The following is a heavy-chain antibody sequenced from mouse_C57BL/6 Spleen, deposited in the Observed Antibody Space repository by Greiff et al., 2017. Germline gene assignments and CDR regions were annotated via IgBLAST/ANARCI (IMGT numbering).Heavy chain of an antibody. D-gene: IGHD1-1*01. Sequence: EVQLQQSGAELVRPGASVKLSCTASGFNIKDYYMHWVKQRPEQGLEWIGRIDPEDGNSEYAQKFKGKATMTADTSSNTAYLQLSSLTSEDTAVYYTVVADYYAMCYWGQGTSVTVS. J-gene: IGHJ4*01. CDR2: IDPEDGNS. CDR1: GFNIKDYY. CDR3: VVADYYAMCY. V-gene: IGHV14-1*01.